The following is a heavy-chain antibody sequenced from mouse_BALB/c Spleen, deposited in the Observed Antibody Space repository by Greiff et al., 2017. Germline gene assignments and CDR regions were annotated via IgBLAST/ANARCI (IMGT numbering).Heavy chain of an antibody. V-gene: IGHV5-4*02. CDR3: ARGRYGNYVFAY. D-gene: IGHD2-1*01. CDR2: ISDGGSYT. CDR1: GFTFSDYY. J-gene: IGHJ3*01. Sequence: EVQLVESGGGLVKPGGSLKLSCAASGFTFSDYYMYWVRQTPEKRLEWVATISDGGSYTYYPDSVKGRFTISRDNAKNNLYLKMSSLKSEDTAMYYCARGRYGNYVFAYWGQGTLVTVSA.